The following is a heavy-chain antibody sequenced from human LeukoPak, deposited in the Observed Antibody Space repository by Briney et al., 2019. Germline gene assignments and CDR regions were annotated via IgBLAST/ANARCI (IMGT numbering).Heavy chain of an antibody. Sequence: GASVQVSCKASGYTFTDYFMHWVRQVPGQGLEWMGCINVYIGGAHYAQKFQDRLSMTRDTSINTAYMELSSLRSDDTAVYYCARDILGRSNGGSNYFGMEVWGQGTTVTVSS. J-gene: IGHJ6*02. CDR2: INVYIGGA. CDR3: ARDILGRSNGGSNYFGMEV. V-gene: IGHV1-2*02. CDR1: GYTFTDYF. D-gene: IGHD2-15*01.